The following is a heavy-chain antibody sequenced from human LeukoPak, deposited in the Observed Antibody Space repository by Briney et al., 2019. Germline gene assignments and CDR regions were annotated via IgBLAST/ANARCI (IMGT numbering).Heavy chain of an antibody. CDR2: ISGSGGST. V-gene: IGHV3-23*01. CDR3: AKVGGGSGSYNYYYSYMDV. CDR1: VFTFSSYA. D-gene: IGHD3-10*01. J-gene: IGHJ6*03. Sequence: GGSLRLSSAASVFTFSSYAMSWVRQAPGRGLDWVLAISGSGGSTYYADSVKVRCTISRDNSKNTLYLQMNSLRAEDTAVYYCAKVGGGSGSYNYYYSYMDVWGKGTTVAVSS.